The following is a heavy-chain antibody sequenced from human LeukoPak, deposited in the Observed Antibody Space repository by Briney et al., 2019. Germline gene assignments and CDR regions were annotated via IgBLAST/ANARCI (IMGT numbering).Heavy chain of an antibody. CDR2: INPNSGGT. CDR1: GYTFTAYY. Sequence: ASVKVSCKASGYTFTAYYIHWVRQAPGQGLEWMGWINPNSGGTNYAQKFQGRVTMTRDTSISTAYMDLTRLRSDDTAVYYCARVSPSDAFAIWGQGTMVIVSS. CDR3: ARVSPSDAFAI. V-gene: IGHV1-2*02. J-gene: IGHJ3*02.